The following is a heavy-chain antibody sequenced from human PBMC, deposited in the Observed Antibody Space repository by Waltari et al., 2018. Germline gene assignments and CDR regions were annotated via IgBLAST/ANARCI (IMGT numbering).Heavy chain of an antibody. CDR2: INHSGST. V-gene: IGHV4-34*01. Sequence: QVQLQQWGAGLLKPSETLSLTCAVYGGSFSGYYRSWIRQPPGKGLEWIGEINHSGSTNYNPSLKSRVTISVDTSKNQFSLKLSSVTTADTAVYYCAILGAKRRGGDAPWGQGTLVTVSS. CDR3: AILGAKRRGGDAP. D-gene: IGHD2-21*02. CDR1: GGSFSGYY. J-gene: IGHJ5*02.